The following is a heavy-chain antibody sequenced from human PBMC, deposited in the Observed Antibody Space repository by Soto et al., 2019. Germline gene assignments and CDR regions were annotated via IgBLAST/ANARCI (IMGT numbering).Heavy chain of an antibody. CDR1: GYSFTSYW. Sequence: GESLKISCKGSGYSFTSYWIGWVRQMPGKGLEWMGIIYPGDSDTRYSPSFQGQVTISADKSISTAYLQWSSLKAADTAMYYCARHILTVSPKPYYYGMDVWGQGTTVTVSS. D-gene: IGHD3-9*01. CDR2: IYPGDSDT. V-gene: IGHV5-51*01. CDR3: ARHILTVSPKPYYYGMDV. J-gene: IGHJ6*02.